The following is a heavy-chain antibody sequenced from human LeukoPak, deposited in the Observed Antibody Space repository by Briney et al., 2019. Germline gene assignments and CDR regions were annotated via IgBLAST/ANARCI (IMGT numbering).Heavy chain of an antibody. CDR1: GFTFSSYV. V-gene: IGHV3-74*01. CDR2: INHDATDI. Sequence: PGGSLRLSCAASGFTFSSYVMHWVRQVPGKGLVWVSRINHDATDITYADSVKGRFTISRDNAKNMLHLQMNSLRAEDTAVYYCAKRTSNWNYFDYWGQGTLVTVSS. J-gene: IGHJ4*02. CDR3: AKRTSNWNYFDY. D-gene: IGHD1-20*01.